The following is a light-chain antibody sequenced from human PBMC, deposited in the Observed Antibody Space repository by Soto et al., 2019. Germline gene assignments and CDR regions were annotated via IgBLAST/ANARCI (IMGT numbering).Light chain of an antibody. CDR1: SSDIGGYKY. CDR3: MSYTTISTLV. V-gene: IGLV2-14*01. CDR2: EVS. Sequence: QSALTQPASVSGSPGQSITISCTGTSSDIGGYKYVSWYQQHPGKAPKLMIYEVSNRPSGVSNRFSGSKSGNTASLTISGLQAEDEADYYCMSYTTISTLVFGGGTKLTVL. J-gene: IGLJ3*02.